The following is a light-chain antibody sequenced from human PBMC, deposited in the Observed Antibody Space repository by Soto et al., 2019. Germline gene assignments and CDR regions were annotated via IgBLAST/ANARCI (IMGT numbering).Light chain of an antibody. V-gene: IGKV1-39*01. CDR1: QSIGTH. Sequence: DIQLTQSPSSLSASVGDRVTITCRASQSIGTHLNWYQQKPGKAPQLLIHTTSTLQGGVPLRFXGSGSGTDFSLTISSLQPEDFATYYCQQSYNTPPVTFGQGTRLDI. CDR2: TTS. CDR3: QQSYNTPPVT. J-gene: IGKJ5*01.